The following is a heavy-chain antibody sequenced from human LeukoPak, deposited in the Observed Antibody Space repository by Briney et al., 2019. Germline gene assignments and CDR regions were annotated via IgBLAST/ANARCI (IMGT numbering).Heavy chain of an antibody. Sequence: SVKVSCKASGGTFSSYAISWVRQAPGQGLEWMGGIIPIFGTANYAQKFQGRVTITADESTSTAYMELSSLRSEDTAVYYCARNENLGQWLVAFAFGIWGQGTMVTVSS. V-gene: IGHV1-69*13. CDR1: GGTFSSYA. CDR3: ARNENLGQWLVAFAFGI. CDR2: IIPIFGTA. J-gene: IGHJ3*02. D-gene: IGHD6-19*01.